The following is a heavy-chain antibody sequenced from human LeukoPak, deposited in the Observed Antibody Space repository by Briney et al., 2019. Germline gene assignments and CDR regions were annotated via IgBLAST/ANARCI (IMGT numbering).Heavy chain of an antibody. CDR2: ISYDGSNK. Sequence: GGSLRLSCAASGFTFSSYGMHWVRQAPGKGLEWVAVISYDGSNKYYADSVKGRITISRDNSKNTLYLQMNSLRAEDTAVYYCAKELAGGYSSGWYARNYYYYGMDVWGQGTTVTVSS. CDR3: AKELAGGYSSGWYARNYYYYGMDV. CDR1: GFTFSSYG. D-gene: IGHD6-19*01. J-gene: IGHJ6*02. V-gene: IGHV3-30*18.